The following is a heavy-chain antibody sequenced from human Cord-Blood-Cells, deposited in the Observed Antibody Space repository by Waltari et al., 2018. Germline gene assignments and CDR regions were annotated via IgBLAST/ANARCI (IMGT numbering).Heavy chain of an antibody. V-gene: IGHV4-39*01. CDR2: IYYSGST. CDR3: ARADCSGGSCTREDAFDI. D-gene: IGHD2-15*01. J-gene: IGHJ3*02. CDR1: GGSISSSSYY. Sequence: QLQLQESGPGLVKPSETLSLTCTVSGGSISSSSYYWGWIRQPPGKGLEWIGRIYYSGSTYYTPSLKSRVTISVDKSKNQFSLKLSSVTAADTAVYYCARADCSGGSCTREDAFDIWGQGTMVTVSS.